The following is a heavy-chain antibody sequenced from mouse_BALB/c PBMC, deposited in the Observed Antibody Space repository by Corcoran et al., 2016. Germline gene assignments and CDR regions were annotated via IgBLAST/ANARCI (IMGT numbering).Heavy chain of an antibody. CDR2: IDPANGNT. Sequence: EVQLQQSGAELVKPGASVKLSCTASGFNIKDTYMHWVKQRPEQGLEWIGRIDPANGNTKYDPKFQGKATITADTYSNTAYLQLSSLTSEDTAVYYCARKYGKGISFDYWGQGTTLTVSA. CDR3: ARKYGKGISFDY. CDR1: GFNIKDTY. D-gene: IGHD2-10*02. V-gene: IGHV14-3*02. J-gene: IGHJ2*01.